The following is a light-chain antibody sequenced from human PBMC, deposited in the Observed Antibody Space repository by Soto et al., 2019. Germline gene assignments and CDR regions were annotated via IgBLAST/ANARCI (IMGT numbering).Light chain of an antibody. CDR1: QSVSSSY. Sequence: EIVLTQSPGTLSLSPGERATLSCRASQSVSSSYLAWYQQKPGQAPRLLIYGASSRATGIPDRFSGSGSGTDFPLPITRLEPEDFAVYYCQQYGSSITFGQGTRLEIK. CDR2: GAS. CDR3: QQYGSSIT. V-gene: IGKV3-20*01. J-gene: IGKJ5*01.